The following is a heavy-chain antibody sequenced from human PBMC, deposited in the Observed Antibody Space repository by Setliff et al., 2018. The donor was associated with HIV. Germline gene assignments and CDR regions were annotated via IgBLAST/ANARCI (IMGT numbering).Heavy chain of an antibody. V-gene: IGHV4-34*01. CDR2: INHSGST. D-gene: IGHD1-7*01. Sequence: PSETLSLTCAVNGGSFSGNFWSWIRQPPGRGLEWIGEINHSGSTIYNPSLKSRVTISVDMPKNHFSLKLSSVTAADTAVYYCARHRQGLTGSTPGYYMDVWGKGTTVTVSS. CDR1: GGSFSGNF. CDR3: ARHRQGLTGSTPGYYMDV. J-gene: IGHJ6*03.